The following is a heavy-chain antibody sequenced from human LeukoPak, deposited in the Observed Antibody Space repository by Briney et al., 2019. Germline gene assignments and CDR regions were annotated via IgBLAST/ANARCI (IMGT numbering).Heavy chain of an antibody. D-gene: IGHD5-18*01. CDR2: ISGSGGST. CDR1: GFTFSSYA. Sequence: GGSLRLSCAASGFTFSSYAMSWVRQAPGNGLEWVSAISGSGGSTYYADSVKGRFTISRDNSKNTLYLQMNSLRAEDTAVYYCAKDQRHTHSYGYFWGQGTLVTVSS. CDR3: AKDQRHTHSYGYF. J-gene: IGHJ4*02. V-gene: IGHV3-23*01.